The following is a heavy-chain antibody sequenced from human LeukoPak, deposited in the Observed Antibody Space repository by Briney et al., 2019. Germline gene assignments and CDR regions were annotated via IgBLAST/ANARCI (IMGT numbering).Heavy chain of an antibody. CDR1: GGSISSSSYY. D-gene: IGHD3-3*01. CDR3: ASLYRGIFGVVINLSYYYYMAV. J-gene: IGHJ6*03. Sequence: SETLSLTCTVSGGSISSSSYYWGWIRQPPGKGLEWIGSIYYSGSTYYNPSLKSRVTISVDTSKNQFYLKLRSVTAADTAVYYCASLYRGIFGVVINLSYYYYMAVWGKGTTVTVSS. V-gene: IGHV4-39*01. CDR2: IYYSGST.